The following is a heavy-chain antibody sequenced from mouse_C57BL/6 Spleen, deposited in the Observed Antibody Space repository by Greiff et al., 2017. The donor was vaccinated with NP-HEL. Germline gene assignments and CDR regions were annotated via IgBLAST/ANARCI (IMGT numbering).Heavy chain of an antibody. Sequence: QVQLQQPGAELVKPGASVKLSCKASVYTFTSYWMHWVKQRPGQGLEWIGMIHPNSGSTNYNEKFKSKATLTVDKSSSTAYMQLSSLTSEDSAVYYCARGSPPYGYDGGFAYWGQGTLVTVSA. CDR1: VYTFTSYW. J-gene: IGHJ3*01. D-gene: IGHD2-2*01. CDR3: ARGSPPYGYDGGFAY. CDR2: IHPNSGST. V-gene: IGHV1-64*01.